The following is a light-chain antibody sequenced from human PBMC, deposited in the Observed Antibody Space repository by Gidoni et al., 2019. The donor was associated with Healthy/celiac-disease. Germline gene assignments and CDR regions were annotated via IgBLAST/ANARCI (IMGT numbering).Light chain of an antibody. Sequence: EIVMTQSPATLSLSPGERATLSCRASQSVSINLAWDQQKPGQAPRLLIYGASTRATGIPARFRGRGSGTEFTLTISSLQSEDFAVYYCQQYNNWPLLTFXGXTKVEIK. CDR1: QSVSIN. CDR3: QQYNNWPLLT. J-gene: IGKJ4*01. CDR2: GAS. V-gene: IGKV3-15*01.